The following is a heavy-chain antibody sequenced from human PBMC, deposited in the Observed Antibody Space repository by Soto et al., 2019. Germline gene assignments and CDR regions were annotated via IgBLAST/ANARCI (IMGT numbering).Heavy chain of an antibody. J-gene: IGHJ4*02. D-gene: IGHD2-2*01. V-gene: IGHV5-51*03. CDR3: ARLVYCASTRCLNPFDR. Sequence: EVQLVQSGAEVKKPGESLKISCKSSGYSFTTYWIGWVRQMPGKGLEWMGIIYPGDSETRYSPSFQGRVTISADKSISTAYLQWSSLRASDTAMYYCARLVYCASTRCLNPFDRWGQGTLVTVSS. CDR2: IYPGDSET. CDR1: GYSFTTYW.